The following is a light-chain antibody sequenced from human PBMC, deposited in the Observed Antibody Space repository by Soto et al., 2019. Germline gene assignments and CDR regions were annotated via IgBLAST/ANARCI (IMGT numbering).Light chain of an antibody. CDR3: MQALQSSFT. CDR2: LAS. CDR1: QSLLHRNGNSY. Sequence: DIVMTQSPLSLSVTPGEAASLSCRCSQSLLHRNGNSYLDWYLQRPGQSPQLLISLASNRASGVPDRFSGSGSGTDFTLHISRVEAEDVGVYYCMQALQSSFTFGPGTKVDL. V-gene: IGKV2-28*01. J-gene: IGKJ3*01.